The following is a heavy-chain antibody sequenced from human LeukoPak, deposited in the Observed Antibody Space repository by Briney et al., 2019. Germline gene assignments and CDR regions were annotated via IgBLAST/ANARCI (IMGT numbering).Heavy chain of an antibody. CDR2: IYYSGST. D-gene: IGHD3-16*01. V-gene: IGHV4-39*01. J-gene: IGHJ3*02. CDR1: GGSISSSSYY. Sequence: SETLSLTCTVSGGSISSSSYYWGWIRQPPGKGPEWIGSIYYSGSTYYNPSLKSRVTISVDTSKNQFSLKLSSVTAADTAVYYCARGGGAFDIWGQGTMVTVSS. CDR3: ARGGGAFDI.